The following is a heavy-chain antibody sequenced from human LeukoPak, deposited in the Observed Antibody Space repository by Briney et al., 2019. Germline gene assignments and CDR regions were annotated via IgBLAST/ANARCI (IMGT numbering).Heavy chain of an antibody. D-gene: IGHD2-15*01. CDR3: AKYLADSWYYIDC. V-gene: IGHV3-23*01. Sequence: GGSLRLSCAASGFTFSSNAMSGVRQTPGKGLEWVSGIVGSGYNTYYTESVKGRFTISRDNSKNTLFLEMNSLRAEDTAVYYCAKYLADSWYYIDCWGQGTLVTVSS. CDR1: GFTFSSNA. J-gene: IGHJ4*02. CDR2: IVGSGYNT.